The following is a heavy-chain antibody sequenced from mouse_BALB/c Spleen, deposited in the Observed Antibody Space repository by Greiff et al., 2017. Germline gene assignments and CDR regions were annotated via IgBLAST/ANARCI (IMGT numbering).Heavy chain of an antibody. J-gene: IGHJ1*01. Sequence: EVKLVESGGGLVQPGGSLRLSCATSGFTFTDYYMSWVRQPPGKALEWLGFIRNKANGYTTEYSASVKGRFTISRDNSQSILYLQMNTLRAEDSATYECGRDEGNYGWCFDVWGAGTTVTVSS. CDR2: IRNKANGYTT. CDR3: GRDEGNYGWCFDV. V-gene: IGHV7-3*02. CDR1: GFTFTDYY. D-gene: IGHD2-1*01.